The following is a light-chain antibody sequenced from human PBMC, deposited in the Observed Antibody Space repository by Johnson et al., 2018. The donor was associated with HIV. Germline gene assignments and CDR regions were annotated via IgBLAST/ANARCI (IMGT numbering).Light chain of an antibody. Sequence: QSILTQPPSVSAAPGQKVTISCSGSSSNIGNNYVSWYQQLPGTAPKLLIYENNKRPSGIPDRFSGSKSGTSATLGITGLQTGYEADYYCGTWDSSLSAGVFGTGTKVTGL. V-gene: IGLV1-51*02. CDR1: SSNIGNNY. CDR3: GTWDSSLSAGV. CDR2: ENN. J-gene: IGLJ1*01.